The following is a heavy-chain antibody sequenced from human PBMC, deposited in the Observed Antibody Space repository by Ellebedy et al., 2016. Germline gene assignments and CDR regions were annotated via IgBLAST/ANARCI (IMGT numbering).Heavy chain of an antibody. CDR1: GYTFSSYG. Sequence: ASVKVSXXASGYTFSSYGISWVRQAPGQGLEWMGWISTDNGKTNYAEKFKDRVTMTTDTSRTTAYMEVRRLTSDDTAVYYCARGPFLLGVPAAVKGWFNPWGQGTLVTVSS. D-gene: IGHD2-2*01. J-gene: IGHJ5*02. V-gene: IGHV1-18*01. CDR2: ISTDNGKT. CDR3: ARGPFLLGVPAAVKGWFNP.